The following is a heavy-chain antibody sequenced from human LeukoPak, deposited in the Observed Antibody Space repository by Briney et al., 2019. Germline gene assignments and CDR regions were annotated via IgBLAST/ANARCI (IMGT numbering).Heavy chain of an antibody. J-gene: IGHJ4*02. CDR1: GYSFTTYW. V-gene: IGHV5-51*01. D-gene: IGHD2-2*01. CDR2: IYPGDSDT. Sequence: GESLQISCRGSGYSFTTYWIGWVRPMPGKGLEWMGIIYPGDSDTRYSPSFQGQVTISADKSINTAYLQWSSLKASDTAMYYCARRQGCSSTSCPPDSWGQGTLVTVSS. CDR3: ARRQGCSSTSCPPDS.